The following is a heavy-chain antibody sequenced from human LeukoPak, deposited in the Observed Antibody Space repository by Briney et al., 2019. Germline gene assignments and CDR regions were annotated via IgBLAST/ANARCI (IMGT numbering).Heavy chain of an antibody. J-gene: IGHJ4*02. D-gene: IGHD3-10*01. CDR2: ISPAGRDT. CDR3: VAGEFSFDY. V-gene: IGHV3-21*01. CDR1: GFTFTTYS. Sequence: PGGSLRLSCAVSGFTFTTYSMNWVRQAPGKGLECVSSISPAGRDTYYADSVKGRFTISRDNAKNSVFLQMNSLRVEDTAVYSCVAGEFSFDYWGQGALVTVSS.